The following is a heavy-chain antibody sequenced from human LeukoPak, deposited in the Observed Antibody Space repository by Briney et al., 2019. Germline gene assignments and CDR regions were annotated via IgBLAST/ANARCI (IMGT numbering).Heavy chain of an antibody. CDR3: ARDRVPIPYYFDY. D-gene: IGHD2-2*02. V-gene: IGHV1-3*01. CDR1: GYTFTNYA. J-gene: IGHJ4*02. CDR2: INAGNGNT. Sequence: ASVKVSCKASGYTFTNYAMHWVRQAPGQRLEWMGWINAGNGNTKYSQKFQGRVTITRDTSASTAYMELSSLRSEDTAVYYCARDRVPIPYYFDYWGQGTLVTVSS.